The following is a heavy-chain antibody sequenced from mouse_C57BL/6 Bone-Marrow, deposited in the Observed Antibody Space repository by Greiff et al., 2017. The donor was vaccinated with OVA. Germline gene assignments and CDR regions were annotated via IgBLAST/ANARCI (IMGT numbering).Heavy chain of an antibody. Sequence: VQLQQSGPELVKPGASVKLSCKASGYTFTRYDLNWVKQRPGQGLEWIGWIYPRDGSTKYNEKFKGKATLTVDTSSSTAYMERHSLSSEDSSVYFCAIEGVTTIVRAMDYWGQGTSVTVSS. CDR3: AIEGVTTIVRAMDY. CDR1: GYTFTRYD. D-gene: IGHD1-1*01. J-gene: IGHJ4*01. V-gene: IGHV1-85*01. CDR2: IYPRDGST.